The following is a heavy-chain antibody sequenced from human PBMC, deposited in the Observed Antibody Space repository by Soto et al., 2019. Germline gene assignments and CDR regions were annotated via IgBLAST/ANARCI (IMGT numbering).Heavy chain of an antibody. Sequence: GGSLRLSCAASGFTFSTYGMSWVRQAPGRGLEWVSGISNSGNTFYADSVKGRFTISRDISKNTLYLQMNSLRAKDTAVYYCARESITMFRGITIFDIWGQGTMVTVSS. J-gene: IGHJ3*02. CDR3: ARESITMFRGITIFDI. CDR1: GFTFSTYG. V-gene: IGHV3-23*01. CDR2: ISNSGNT. D-gene: IGHD3-10*01.